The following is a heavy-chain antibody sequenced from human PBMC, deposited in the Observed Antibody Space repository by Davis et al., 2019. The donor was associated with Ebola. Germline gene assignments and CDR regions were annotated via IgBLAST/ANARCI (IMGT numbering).Heavy chain of an antibody. D-gene: IGHD3-22*01. CDR3: ARLSVVLDY. Sequence: SETLSLTCAVYGGSFSGYYWSWIRQPPGKGLQWIGSIYYRGSTYYNPSLKSRVTISVDTSKNQFSLKMSSVTAADTAVYYCARLSVVLDYWGQGTLVAVSS. V-gene: IGHV4-34*01. CDR2: IYYRGST. J-gene: IGHJ4*02. CDR1: GGSFSGYY.